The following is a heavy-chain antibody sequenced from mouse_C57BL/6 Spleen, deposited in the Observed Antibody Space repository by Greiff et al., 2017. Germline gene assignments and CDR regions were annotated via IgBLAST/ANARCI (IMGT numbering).Heavy chain of an antibody. Sequence: SGAELVRPGASVTLSCKASGYTFTDYEMHWVKQTPVHGLEWIGAIDPETGGTAYNQKFKGKAILTADKSSSTAYMELRSLTSEDSAVYYCTRPRLVFDYWGQGTTLTVSS. J-gene: IGHJ2*01. CDR3: TRPRLVFDY. CDR1: GYTFTDYE. D-gene: IGHD3-2*02. V-gene: IGHV1-15*01. CDR2: IDPETGGT.